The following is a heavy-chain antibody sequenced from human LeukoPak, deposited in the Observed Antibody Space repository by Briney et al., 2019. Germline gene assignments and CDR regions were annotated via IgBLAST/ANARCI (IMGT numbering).Heavy chain of an antibody. Sequence: GGSLRLSCAASGFTVSSNYMSWVRQAPGKGLEWVSAISGSGGSTYYADSVKGRFTISRDNSKNTLYLQMNSLRAEDTAVYYCAKDSTVVPAADNWFDPWGQGTLVTVSS. J-gene: IGHJ5*02. CDR3: AKDSTVVPAADNWFDP. CDR1: GFTVSSNY. D-gene: IGHD2-2*01. CDR2: ISGSGGST. V-gene: IGHV3-23*01.